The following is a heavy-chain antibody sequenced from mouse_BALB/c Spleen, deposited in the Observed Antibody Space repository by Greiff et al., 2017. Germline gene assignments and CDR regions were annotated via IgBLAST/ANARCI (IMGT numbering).Heavy chain of an antibody. CDR2: ISSGGSYT. CDR1: GFTFSSYA. J-gene: IGHJ3*01. D-gene: IGHD1-1*01. CDR3: ARSGSSPAWFAY. Sequence: DVMLVESGGGLVKPGGSLKLSCAASGFTFSSYAMSWVRQSPEKRLEWVAEISSGGSYTYYPDTVTGRFTISRDNAKNTLYLEMSSLRSEDTAMYYCARSGSSPAWFAYWGQGTLVTVSA. V-gene: IGHV5-9-4*01.